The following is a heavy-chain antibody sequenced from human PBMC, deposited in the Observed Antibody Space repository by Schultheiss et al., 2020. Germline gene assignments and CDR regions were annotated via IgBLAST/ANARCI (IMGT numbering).Heavy chain of an antibody. D-gene: IGHD2-2*01. CDR3: VRGFSSSGRKYCSSTSCYGYYYYGMDV. CDR2: ISSSSSYI. V-gene: IGHV3-21*04. Sequence: GESLKISCAASGFTFSSYGMHWVRQAPGKGLEWVSSISSSSSYIYYADSVKGRLTISRDNAKNSLYLQVNSLRAEDMTVYYCVRGFSSSGRKYCSSTSCYGYYYYGMDVWGQGTTVNGYS. J-gene: IGHJ6*02. CDR1: GFTFSSYG.